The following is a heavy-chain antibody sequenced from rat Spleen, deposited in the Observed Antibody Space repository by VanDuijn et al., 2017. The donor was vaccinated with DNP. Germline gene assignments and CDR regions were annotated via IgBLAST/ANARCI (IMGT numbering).Heavy chain of an antibody. J-gene: IGHJ4*01. CDR3: ARAARTTGNYAMDS. V-gene: IGHV5S23*01. Sequence: EVQLVESGGGLVQPGRSLKLSCAASGFTFSDYVLAWVRQAPTKGLEWVASISYVGVHAYYRGSVKGQFTISRDNAKNSLYLQMDSLRSEDTATYYCARAARTTGNYAMDSWGQGTSVTVSS. CDR2: ISYVGVHA. CDR1: GFTFSDYV. D-gene: IGHD1-7*01.